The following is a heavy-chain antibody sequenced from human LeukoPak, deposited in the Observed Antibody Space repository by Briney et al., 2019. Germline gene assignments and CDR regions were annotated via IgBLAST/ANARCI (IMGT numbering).Heavy chain of an antibody. J-gene: IGHJ3*02. V-gene: IGHV4-61*01. CDR3: ARAREDAFDI. Sequence: SETLSLTCTVSGGSVSSGSYYWSWIRQPPGKGLEWIGYIYYSGSTYYNPSLKSRVTISVDTSKNQFSLKLSSVTAADTAVYYCARAREDAFDIWGQGTMVTVSS. CDR1: GGSVSSGSYY. CDR2: IYYSGST.